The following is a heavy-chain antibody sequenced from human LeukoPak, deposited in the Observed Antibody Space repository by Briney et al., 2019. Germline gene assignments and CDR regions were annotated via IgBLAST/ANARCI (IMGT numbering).Heavy chain of an antibody. J-gene: IGHJ6*02. Sequence: GAAVKVSCNSSGGTFSSNAITWVRQAPALGLEWMGRIIPMFGMTNYAQKFQGRVTITADKSTSAAYMELSSMRFEDTAIYYCASGRVPDYGHLDYYYYGLDVWGQGTSVTASS. V-gene: IGHV1-69*04. CDR3: ASGRVPDYGHLDYYYYGLDV. D-gene: IGHD4-17*01. CDR1: GGTFSSNA. CDR2: IIPMFGMT.